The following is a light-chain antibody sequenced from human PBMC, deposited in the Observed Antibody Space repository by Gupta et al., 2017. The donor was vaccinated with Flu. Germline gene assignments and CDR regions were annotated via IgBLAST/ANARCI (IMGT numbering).Light chain of an antibody. CDR1: QSVLYSSNNKNY. CDR3: QQDYSTSRT. CDR2: WPS. Sequence: DIVMTQSPDSLAVSLRERAPSNGTSSQSVLYSSNNKNYLACYQQKPGQPPKLLIYWPSTRESGVPDRFSGRGSVTDITLTISSLQAQDVAVYYSQQDYSTSRTFGQGTKVEIK. V-gene: IGKV4-1*01. J-gene: IGKJ1*01.